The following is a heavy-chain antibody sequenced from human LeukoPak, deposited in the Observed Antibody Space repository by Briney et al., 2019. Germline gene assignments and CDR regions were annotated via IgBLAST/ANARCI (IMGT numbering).Heavy chain of an antibody. Sequence: ASVKVSCKASGGTFSSYAISWVRQAPGQGLEWMGGITPIFGTANYAQKFQGRVTITTDESTSTAYMELSSLRSEDTAVYYCARDLVPPLYSGYALAPGAFDIWGQGTMVTVSS. J-gene: IGHJ3*02. D-gene: IGHD5-12*01. V-gene: IGHV1-69*05. CDR1: GGTFSSYA. CDR3: ARDLVPPLYSGYALAPGAFDI. CDR2: ITPIFGTA.